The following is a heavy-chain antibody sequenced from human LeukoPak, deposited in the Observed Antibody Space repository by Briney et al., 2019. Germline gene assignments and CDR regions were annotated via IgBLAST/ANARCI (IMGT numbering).Heavy chain of an antibody. CDR2: INPTSTSI. Sequence: RGGSRRLSCAAAGFTFSELSINWVRQAQRKGLEWGSSINPTSTSIYYADAVRGRFTISRDNAKSSLYLQMNSLRAEDTAVYYCVRLRRNSDRSDYYDYYNSWGQRTLVTLSS. V-gene: IGHV3-21*01. D-gene: IGHD3-22*01. CDR1: GFTFSELS. J-gene: IGHJ4*02. CDR3: VRLRRNSDRSDYYDYYNS.